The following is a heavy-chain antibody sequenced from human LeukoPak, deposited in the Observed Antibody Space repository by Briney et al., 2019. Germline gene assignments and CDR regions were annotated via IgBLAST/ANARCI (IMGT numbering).Heavy chain of an antibody. CDR1: GYTFTSYG. Sequence: GASVKVSCKASGYTFTSYGISWVRQAPGQGLEWMGWISANNGNTKYNTKYAQNLQGRVTMTTDISTSTAYMELRTLRSDDTAVYYCASPNYYGSEELDYWGQGTLVTVSS. CDR3: ASPNYYGSEELDY. V-gene: IGHV1-18*01. J-gene: IGHJ4*02. D-gene: IGHD3-10*01. CDR2: ISANNGNTKYNT.